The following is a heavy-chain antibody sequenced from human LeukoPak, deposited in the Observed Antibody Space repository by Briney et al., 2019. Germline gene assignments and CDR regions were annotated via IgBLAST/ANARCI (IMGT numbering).Heavy chain of an antibody. J-gene: IGHJ4*02. CDR3: GTARDY. Sequence: SETLSLTCAVHGGSFSGYYWSWIRQPPGKGLEWIGEINHSGSTNYNPSLKSRVTISVDTSKNQFSLKLSSVTAADTAVYYCGTARDYWGQGTLVTVSS. V-gene: IGHV4-34*01. CDR2: INHSGST. CDR1: GGSFSGYY.